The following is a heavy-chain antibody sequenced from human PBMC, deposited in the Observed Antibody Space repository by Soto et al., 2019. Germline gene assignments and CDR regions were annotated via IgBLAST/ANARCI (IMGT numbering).Heavy chain of an antibody. J-gene: IGHJ4*02. CDR3: ARAGSGYSFDY. Sequence: SETLSLTCTVSGDSISPYYWSWIRQPPGKGLEWIGYLYYNGGTSYNPSLKSRVTISLHTSKNQFSLNLRSVTAADTAVYYCARAGSGYSFDYWGQGTLVTVSS. V-gene: IGHV4-59*01. D-gene: IGHD3-3*01. CDR2: LYYNGGT. CDR1: GDSISPYY.